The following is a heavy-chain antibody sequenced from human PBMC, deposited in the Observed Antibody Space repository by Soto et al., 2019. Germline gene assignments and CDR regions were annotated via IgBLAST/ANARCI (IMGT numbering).Heavy chain of an antibody. Sequence: DVQLVETGGELIQPGGSLRLSCAASGFTVSSKYMSWVRQAPGKGLEWVSVIWSAGLIYYADSVRGRFTISRDISKNILYLEMTSLRADETAVYYCAREAPMDVWGRGTTVTVSS. CDR3: AREAPMDV. V-gene: IGHV3-53*02. CDR2: IWSAGLI. CDR1: GFTVSSKY. J-gene: IGHJ6*02.